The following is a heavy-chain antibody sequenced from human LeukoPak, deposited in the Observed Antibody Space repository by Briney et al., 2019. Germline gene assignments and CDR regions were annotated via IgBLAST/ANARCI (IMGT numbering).Heavy chain of an antibody. CDR3: ARVLYYYYYMDV. CDR1: GGTFSSYA. Sequence: SVKVSCKASGGTFSSYAISWVRQAPGQGLEWMGGIIPIFGTANYAQKFQGRVTITTDESTSTAYMELSSLRSEDTAVYYCARVLYYYYYMDVWGKGTTVTVSS. CDR2: IIPIFGTA. V-gene: IGHV1-69*05. J-gene: IGHJ6*03.